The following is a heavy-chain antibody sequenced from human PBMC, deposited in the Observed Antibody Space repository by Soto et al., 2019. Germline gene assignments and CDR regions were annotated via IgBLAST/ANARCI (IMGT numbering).Heavy chain of an antibody. CDR3: ARVAGTFYWYFDL. Sequence: QVQLQESGPGLVKPSQTLSLTCTVSGGSISSGDYYWSWIRQPPGKGLEWIGYIYYSGSTYYNPSLKSRVTISVDTSKHQFSLKLSSVTAADTAVYYCARVAGTFYWYFDLWGRGTRVTVSS. CDR1: GGSISSGDYY. CDR2: IYYSGST. J-gene: IGHJ2*01. D-gene: IGHD3-10*01. V-gene: IGHV4-30-4*01.